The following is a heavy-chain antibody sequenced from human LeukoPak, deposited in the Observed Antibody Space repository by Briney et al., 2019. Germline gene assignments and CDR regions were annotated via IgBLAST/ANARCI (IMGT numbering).Heavy chain of an antibody. CDR3: AREVDRSFGY. V-gene: IGHV3-7*01. CDR2: INQESSEK. J-gene: IGHJ4*02. CDR1: GFRFSSFW. D-gene: IGHD2-15*01. Sequence: GGSLRLSCAASGFRFSSFWMSWVRQAPGKGPEWVANINQESSEKYYVDSVRGRFTISRDNAKNSLSLQMNSLRVEDTAVYYCAREVDRSFGYWGQGNVVTVSS.